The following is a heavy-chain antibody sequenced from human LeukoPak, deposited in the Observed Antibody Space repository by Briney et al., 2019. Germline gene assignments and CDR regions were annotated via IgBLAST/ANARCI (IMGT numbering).Heavy chain of an antibody. CDR3: ARESGNMGPYYMDV. D-gene: IGHD3-16*01. CDR2: VSAYNGKV. V-gene: IGHV1-18*01. J-gene: IGHJ6*03. CDR1: GYTFINHG. Sequence: ASVKVSCKASGYTFINHGISWVRQAPGQGLEWMAWVSAYNGKVNYAQKLQGRVTLPTDTSTGTAYMELRSLTFDDTTVYYCARESGNMGPYYMDVWGKGTTVTVSS.